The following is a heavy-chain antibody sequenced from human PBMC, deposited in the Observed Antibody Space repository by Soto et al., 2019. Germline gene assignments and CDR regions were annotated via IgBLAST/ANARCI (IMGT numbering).Heavy chain of an antibody. J-gene: IGHJ4*02. Sequence: QVQLVESGGGVVQPGASLRLSCVGSGFTFRSYVIHWVRQAPGKGLEWVALTSYDGSNKYYDDSVKGRFTISRDNSRNTVALPMESPRLEDTALYFCATWGTTGGLAVWGQGTLASVSS. CDR2: TSYDGSNK. V-gene: IGHV3-30*19. CDR1: GFTFRSYV. CDR3: ATWGTTGGLAV. D-gene: IGHD4-17*01.